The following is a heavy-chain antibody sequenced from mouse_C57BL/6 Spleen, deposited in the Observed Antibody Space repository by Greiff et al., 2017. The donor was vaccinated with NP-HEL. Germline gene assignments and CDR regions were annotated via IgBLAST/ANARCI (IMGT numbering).Heavy chain of an antibody. Sequence: QVQLQQSGAELVRPGASVTLSCKASGYTFTDYEMHWVKQTPVHGLEWIGAIDPETGGTAYNQKFKGKAILTADKSSSTAYMELRSLTSEDSAVYYCTRSGRLRPRAWFAYWGQGTLVTVSA. J-gene: IGHJ3*01. CDR1: GYTFTDYE. V-gene: IGHV1-15*01. CDR3: TRSGRLRPRAWFAY. CDR2: IDPETGGT. D-gene: IGHD2-4*01.